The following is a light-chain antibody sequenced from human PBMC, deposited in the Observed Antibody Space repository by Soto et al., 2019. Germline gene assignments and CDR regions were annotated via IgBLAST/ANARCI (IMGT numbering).Light chain of an antibody. J-gene: IGKJ2*01. CDR3: QQYNNLPYT. CDR2: DAS. Sequence: DIQLTQSPSSLSASVGGRVTITCQASQDIINYLNWYQQKPGKSPKLLIYDASNLETGVPSRFSGSGSGTDFTFTISSLQPDDIATYYCQQYNNLPYTFGQGTKLEIK. V-gene: IGKV1-33*01. CDR1: QDIINY.